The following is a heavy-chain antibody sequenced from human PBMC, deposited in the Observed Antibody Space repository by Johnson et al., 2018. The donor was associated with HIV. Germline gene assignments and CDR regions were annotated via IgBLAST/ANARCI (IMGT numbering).Heavy chain of an antibody. CDR2: ISYDGSSK. D-gene: IGHD1-26*01. V-gene: IGHV3-30*18. CDR1: GFTFSSYG. J-gene: IGHJ3*02. Sequence: QMLLVESGGGLVQPGGSLRLSCAASGFTFSSYGMHWVRQAPGKGLEWVAVISYDGSSKYYADSVKGRFTISRDNSKNTLYLQMNSLRAEDTAVYYCAKDLFTEREDDAFDIWGQGTMVTVSS. CDR3: AKDLFTEREDDAFDI.